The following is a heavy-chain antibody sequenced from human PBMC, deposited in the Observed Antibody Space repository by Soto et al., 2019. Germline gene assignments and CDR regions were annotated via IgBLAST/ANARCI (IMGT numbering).Heavy chain of an antibody. D-gene: IGHD4-17*01. Sequence: SGATLVNPTRTLTLTCTFSGFSVSTSGMCVSWIRQPPGKALEWLALIDWDDDKYYSTSLKTRLTISKDTSKNQVVLTMTNMDPVDTATYYCARMEGRYGDYDNRYYYGMDVWGQVTTDNVSS. V-gene: IGHV2-70*01. CDR3: ARMEGRYGDYDNRYYYGMDV. CDR1: GFSVSTSGMC. J-gene: IGHJ6*02. CDR2: IDWDDDK.